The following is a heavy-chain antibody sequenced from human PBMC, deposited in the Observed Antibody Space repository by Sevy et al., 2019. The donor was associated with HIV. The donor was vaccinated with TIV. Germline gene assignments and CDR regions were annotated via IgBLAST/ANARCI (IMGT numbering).Heavy chain of an antibody. CDR3: AREGFFGREEDAFDI. D-gene: IGHD3-3*01. CDR1: GYSFTSYW. J-gene: IGHJ3*02. Sequence: GESLKISCKGSGYSFTSYWIGWVRQMPGEGLEWMGIIYPGDSDTRYSPSFQGQVTISADKSISTAYLQWSSLKASDTAMYYCAREGFFGREEDAFDIWGQGTMVTVSS. V-gene: IGHV5-51*01. CDR2: IYPGDSDT.